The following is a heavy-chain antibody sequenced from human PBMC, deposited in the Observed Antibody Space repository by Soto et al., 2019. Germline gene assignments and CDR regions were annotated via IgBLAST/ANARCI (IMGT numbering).Heavy chain of an antibody. CDR3: AKDSYDILTGQKRYFDS. CDR2: ISWDGGIT. V-gene: IGHV3-43*01. Sequence: GSLRLSCAASGFTFNAYTMHWVRQAPGKGLEWVSLISWDGGITYYGDSVKGRFTVSRDNSDNSLYLQMTSLRSDDTAFYYCAKDSYDILTGQKRYFDSWGQGTLVTVSS. J-gene: IGHJ4*02. D-gene: IGHD3-9*01. CDR1: GFTFNAYT.